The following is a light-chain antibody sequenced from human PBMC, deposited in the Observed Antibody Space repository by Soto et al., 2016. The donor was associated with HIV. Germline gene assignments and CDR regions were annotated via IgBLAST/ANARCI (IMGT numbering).Light chain of an antibody. CDR3: QQYSTYSALT. CDR1: QSVGNW. V-gene: IGKV1-5*03. Sequence: DIQMTQSPSTLSASVGDRVTITCRASQSVGNWLAWYQQKAGKAPKLLIYKASSLQSGVPSRFSGSGSGTEFTLTISSLQPDDFATYYCQQYSTYSALTFGGGTKVEIK. J-gene: IGKJ4*01. CDR2: KAS.